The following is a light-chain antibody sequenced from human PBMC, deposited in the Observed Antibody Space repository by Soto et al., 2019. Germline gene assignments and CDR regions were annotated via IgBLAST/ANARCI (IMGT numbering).Light chain of an antibody. Sequence: ETLLAQSPGTLSLSPGEGATLSWRASRTVSSRYLAWYQQKPGQAPRLLIYATSSRATGIPERLSGSGSGTDFTLTISRLQTEDFAVYYCQQYGTSTRTFGHGTKVDIK. CDR3: QQYGTSTRT. J-gene: IGKJ1*01. V-gene: IGKV3-20*01. CDR2: ATS. CDR1: RTVSSRY.